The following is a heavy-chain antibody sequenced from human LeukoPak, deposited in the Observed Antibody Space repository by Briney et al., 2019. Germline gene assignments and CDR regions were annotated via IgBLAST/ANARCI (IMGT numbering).Heavy chain of an antibody. V-gene: IGHV3-21*03. J-gene: IGHJ4*02. CDR3: ARWFCTSTTCYYDY. Sequence: GGSLRLSCAASGFIFNSRAMHWVRQAPGKGLEWVASITSGSDFIHYADSVKGRFTVSRDNSKNTLSLQMNSLRADDTAVYYCARWFCTSTTCYYDYWGQGTLVTVSS. CDR1: GFIFNSRA. D-gene: IGHD2-2*01. CDR2: ITSGSDFI.